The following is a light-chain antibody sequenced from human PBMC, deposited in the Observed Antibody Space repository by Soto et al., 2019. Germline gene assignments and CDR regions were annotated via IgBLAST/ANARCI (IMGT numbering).Light chain of an antibody. CDR1: QSVSSY. CDR3: QQYDYLIT. CDR2: DAS. J-gene: IGKJ5*01. V-gene: IGKV3-11*01. Sequence: EIVLTQSPATLSLSPGERATLSCRASQSVSSYLAWYQQKPGQAPRLLIYDASNRATGIPARFSGSVSGTDFTLTITRLEPEDFAVYFCQQYDYLITFGQGTRLEIK.